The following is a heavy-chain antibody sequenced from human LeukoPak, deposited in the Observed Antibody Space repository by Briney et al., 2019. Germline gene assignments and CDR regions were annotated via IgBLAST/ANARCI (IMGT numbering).Heavy chain of an antibody. CDR2: MYYSGST. V-gene: IGHV4-39*07. CDR3: ARDRPTRITIFGVVRI. D-gene: IGHD3-3*01. CDR1: GGSISSSSDY. Sequence: SETLSLTCIVSGGSISSSSDYWGWIRQSPGKRLEWIGSMYYSGSTYYNPSLKSRVTISVDTSKNQISLKLSSVTAADTALYYCARDRPTRITIFGVVRIWGQGTMVTVSS. J-gene: IGHJ3*02.